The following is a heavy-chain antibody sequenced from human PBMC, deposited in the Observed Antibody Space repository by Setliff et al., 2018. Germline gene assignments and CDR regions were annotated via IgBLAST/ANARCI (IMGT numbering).Heavy chain of an antibody. V-gene: IGHV1-69*04. D-gene: IGHD3-10*01. J-gene: IGHJ5*02. CDR3: ARDISLGKAAVWFGELKGWFDP. Sequence: ASVKVSCKASGGTFSSYTISWVRRAPGQGLEWMGRIIPILGIANYAQKFQGRVTITADKSTSTAYMELSSLRSEDTAVYYCARDISLGKAAVWFGELKGWFDPWGQGALVTVSS. CDR2: IIPILGIA. CDR1: GGTFSSYT.